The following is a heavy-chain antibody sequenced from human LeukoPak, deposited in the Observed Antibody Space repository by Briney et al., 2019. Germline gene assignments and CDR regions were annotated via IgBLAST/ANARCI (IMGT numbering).Heavy chain of an antibody. Sequence: SETLSLTCTVSGGSISSYYWSWIRQPPGKGLEWIGYIYYSGSTNYNPSLKSRVTISVDTSKNQFSLKLSSVTAADTAVYYCARDSSYSSGLDYWGQGTLVTVSS. CDR3: ARDSSYSSGLDY. CDR2: IYYSGST. V-gene: IGHV4-59*12. D-gene: IGHD6-19*01. J-gene: IGHJ4*02. CDR1: GGSISSYY.